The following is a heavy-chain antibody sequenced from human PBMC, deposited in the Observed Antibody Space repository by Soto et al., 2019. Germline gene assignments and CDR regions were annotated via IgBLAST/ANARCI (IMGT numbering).Heavy chain of an antibody. CDR2: IIPIFGTA. CDR1: GATFSSYA. D-gene: IGHD3-3*01. CDR3: ARGRSGSGYYYYGKDV. J-gene: IGHJ6*02. V-gene: IGHV1-69*05. Sequence: SVKVSCKASGATFSSYAISWVRQAPGQGLEWMGGIIPIFGTANYAQTLQCRVTRCTDKSTSTAYMELSSRRYEDTAVYYCARGRSGSGYYYYGKDVCGQGTTGTVSS.